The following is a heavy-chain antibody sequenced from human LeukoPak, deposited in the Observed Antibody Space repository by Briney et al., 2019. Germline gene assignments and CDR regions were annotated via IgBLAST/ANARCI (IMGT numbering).Heavy chain of an antibody. V-gene: IGHV4-39*01. CDR2: IYYSGST. CDR3: ARPRAKVSAFDI. J-gene: IGHJ3*02. Sequence: GSIYYSGSTYYNPSLKSRVTISVDTSKNQFSLKLSSVTAADTAVYYCARPRAKVSAFDIWGQGTMVTVSS.